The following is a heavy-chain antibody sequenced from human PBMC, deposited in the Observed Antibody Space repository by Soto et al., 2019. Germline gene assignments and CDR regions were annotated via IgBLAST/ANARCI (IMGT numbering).Heavy chain of an antibody. CDR3: ARDHCTNGVCYNYYYGMDV. CDR1: GGSISSGGYY. CDR2: IYYSGST. J-gene: IGHJ6*02. V-gene: IGHV4-31*03. D-gene: IGHD2-8*01. Sequence: PSETLCLTCTVSGGSISSGGYYWSWIRQHPGKGLEWIGYIYYSGSTYYNPSLKSRVTISVDTSKNQFSLKLSSVTAADTAVYYCARDHCTNGVCYNYYYGMDVWGQGTTVTVSS.